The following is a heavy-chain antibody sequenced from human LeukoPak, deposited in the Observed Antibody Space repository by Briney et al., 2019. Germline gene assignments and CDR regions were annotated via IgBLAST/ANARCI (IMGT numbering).Heavy chain of an antibody. D-gene: IGHD3-22*01. CDR1: GFTVSSNY. Sequence: TGGSLRLSCAASGFTVSSNYMSWVRQAPGQGLEWASVIYSSGNTYYADSVQGRFTMSRDNPENTLYLQMNSLRAEDTALYYCARAHDRGYYYGFDYWGQGTLVSVSS. J-gene: IGHJ4*02. V-gene: IGHV3-66*01. CDR2: IYSSGNT. CDR3: ARAHDRGYYYGFDY.